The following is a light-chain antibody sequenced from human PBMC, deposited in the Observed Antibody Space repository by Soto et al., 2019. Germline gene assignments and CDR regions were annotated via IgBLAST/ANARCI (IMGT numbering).Light chain of an antibody. J-gene: IGKJ1*01. CDR3: QQTYSPPWT. CDR2: AAS. CDR1: QSINSY. Sequence: DIEMTQSPSSLSASVGERVTITCVASQSINSYLNWYQQKPGKAPKLLIYAASSLQGRVPSRFSGSGSGTDFTLTISSLQPEDFVTYYCQQTYSPPWTFGQVTKVDIK. V-gene: IGKV1-39*01.